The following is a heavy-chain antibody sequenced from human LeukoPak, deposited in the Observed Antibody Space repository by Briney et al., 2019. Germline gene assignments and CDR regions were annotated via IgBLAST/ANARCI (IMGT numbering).Heavy chain of an antibody. J-gene: IGHJ4*02. D-gene: IGHD6-19*01. Sequence: PGGSLRLSCAASGFTFSSYGMHWVRRAPGKGLEWVAVISYDGSNKYYADSVKGRFTISRDNSKNTLYLQMNSLRAEDTAVYYCARSGGPGIAVAGTGVYYFDYWGQGTLVTVSS. CDR3: ARSGGPGIAVAGTGVYYFDY. CDR2: ISYDGSNK. V-gene: IGHV3-30*03. CDR1: GFTFSSYG.